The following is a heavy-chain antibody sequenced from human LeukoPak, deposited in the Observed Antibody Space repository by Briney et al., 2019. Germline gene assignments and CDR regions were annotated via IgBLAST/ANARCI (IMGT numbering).Heavy chain of an antibody. D-gene: IGHD6-25*01. CDR1: GFTFSSYA. CDR3: VGGYAQYYFDY. Sequence: GGSLRLSCAASGFTFSSYAMSWVRQAPGKGLEWVSAISGSGGSTYYADSVKGRFTISRDNSKNTLYLQMNSLRAEDTAVYYCVGGYAQYYFDYWGQGTLVTVSS. J-gene: IGHJ4*02. V-gene: IGHV3-23*01. CDR2: ISGSGGST.